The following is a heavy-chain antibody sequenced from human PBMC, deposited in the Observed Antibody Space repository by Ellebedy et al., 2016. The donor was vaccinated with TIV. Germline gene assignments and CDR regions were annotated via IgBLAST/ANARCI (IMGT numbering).Heavy chain of an antibody. V-gene: IGHV1-18*01. J-gene: IGHJ6*02. CDR1: GYTFTSYG. CDR3: ARQGAGTTFNYYYYYGMDV. D-gene: IGHD1-1*01. CDR2: ISAYNGNT. Sequence: ASVKVSXXASGYTFTSYGISWVRQAPGQGFEWMGWISAYNGNTNYAQKLQGRVTMTTDTSTSTAYMELRSLRSDDTAVYYCARQGAGTTFNYYYYYGMDVWGQGTTVTVSS.